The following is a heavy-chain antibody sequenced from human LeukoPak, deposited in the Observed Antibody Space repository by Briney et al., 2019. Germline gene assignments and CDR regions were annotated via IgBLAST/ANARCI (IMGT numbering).Heavy chain of an antibody. CDR1: GFTFSSYS. CDR3: AGDRVSSGWFLGY. D-gene: IGHD6-19*01. J-gene: IGHJ4*02. V-gene: IGHV3-21*01. Sequence: PGGSLRLSCAASGFTFSSYSMNWVRQAPGKGLEWVSSISSSSSYIYYADSVKGRFTISRDNAKNSLYLQMNSLRAEDTAVYYCAGDRVSSGWFLGYWGQGTLVTVSS. CDR2: ISSSSSYI.